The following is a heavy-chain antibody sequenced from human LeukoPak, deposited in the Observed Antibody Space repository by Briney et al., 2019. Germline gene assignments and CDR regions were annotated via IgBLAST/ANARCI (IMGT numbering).Heavy chain of an antibody. J-gene: IGHJ4*02. D-gene: IGHD3-9*01. V-gene: IGHV1-8*01. CDR1: GYTFTSYD. CDR2: MNPNSGNT. Sequence: ASVKVSCKASGYTFTSYDINWVRQATGQGLEWMGWMNPNSGNTGYAQKFQGRVTMTRNTSISTAYMELSSLRSEDTVVYYCARGYFDWYRGDFDYWGQGTLVTVSS. CDR3: ARGYFDWYRGDFDY.